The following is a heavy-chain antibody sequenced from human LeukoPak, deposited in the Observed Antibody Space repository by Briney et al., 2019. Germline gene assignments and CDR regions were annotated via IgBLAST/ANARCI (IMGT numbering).Heavy chain of an antibody. D-gene: IGHD5-18*01. CDR3: ARDARGYSYGTDYFDY. J-gene: IGHJ4*02. V-gene: IGHV3-11*01. Sequence: GGSLRLSCAASGFTFSDYYMSWIRQAPGKGLEWVSYISSSGSTIYYADSVKGRFTISRDNAKNSLYLQMNSLRAEDTAVYYCARDARGYSYGTDYFDYWGQGTLVTVSS. CDR1: GFTFSDYY. CDR2: ISSSGSTI.